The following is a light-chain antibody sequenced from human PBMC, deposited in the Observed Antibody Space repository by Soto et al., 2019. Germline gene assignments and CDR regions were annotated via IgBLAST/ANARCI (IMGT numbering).Light chain of an antibody. J-gene: IGLJ2*01. CDR1: SSDIGGYNY. CDR2: DVT. Sequence: QSALTQPASVSGSPGQSITISCTGTSSDIGGYNYVSWYQQHPGNAPTLIIYDVTNRPSGVSNRFSGSKSGDTASLTISGLLAEDEADYYCSSYTSSTTLSIFGGGTKVTVL. CDR3: SSYTSSTTLSI. V-gene: IGLV2-14*01.